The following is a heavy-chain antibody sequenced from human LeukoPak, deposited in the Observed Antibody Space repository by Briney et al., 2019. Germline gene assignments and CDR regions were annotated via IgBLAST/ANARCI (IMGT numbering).Heavy chain of an antibody. CDR1: GGSFSGYY. V-gene: IGHV4-34*01. J-gene: IGHJ6*03. CDR3: ARSQRISGGIYYYYYMDV. D-gene: IGHD3-10*01. CDR2: INHSGST. Sequence: PSETLSLTCAVYGGSFSGYYWSWIRQPPGKGLEWIGEINHSGSTNYNPSLKSRVTISVDTSKNQFSLKLSSVTAADTAVYYCARSQRISGGIYYYYYMDVWGKGTTVTVSS.